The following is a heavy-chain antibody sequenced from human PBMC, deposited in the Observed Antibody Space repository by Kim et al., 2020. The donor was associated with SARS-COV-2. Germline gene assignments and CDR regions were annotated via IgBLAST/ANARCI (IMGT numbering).Heavy chain of an antibody. V-gene: IGHV1-3*01. J-gene: IGHJ5*02. D-gene: IGHD2-21*01. Sequence: TYSQKFQGRVTSTRDTSASTAYMERSSLRSEDTAVYYCAGVAGLLQRFDPWGQGTLVTVSS. CDR3: AGVAGLLQRFDP.